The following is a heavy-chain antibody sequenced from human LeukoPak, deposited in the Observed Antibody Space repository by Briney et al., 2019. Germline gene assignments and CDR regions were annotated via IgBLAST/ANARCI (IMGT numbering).Heavy chain of an antibody. D-gene: IGHD3-22*01. CDR2: ISSSGSTI. V-gene: IGHV3-11*04. Sequence: PGGSLRLSCAASGFTFSDYYMSWIRQAPGKGLEWVSYISSSGSTIYYADSVKGRFTISRDNAKNSLYLQMNSLRTEDTAVYYCAREYYYDGSGYYYNYWGQGTLVTVSS. CDR3: AREYYYDGSGYYYNY. J-gene: IGHJ4*02. CDR1: GFTFSDYY.